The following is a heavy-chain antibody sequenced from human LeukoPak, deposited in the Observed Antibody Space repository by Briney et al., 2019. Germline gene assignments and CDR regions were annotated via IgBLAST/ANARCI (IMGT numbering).Heavy chain of an antibody. V-gene: IGHV4-4*07. CDR2: VHRSGTT. Sequence: SETLSLTCTVSGASISSFSWSWIRQPAEAGLEWIGRVHRSGTTDYNPSLKSRVTMSVDTSRNQFSLRLSSVTAADTAVYYCARDWTTTPGNWFDHWGQGTLVTVSS. J-gene: IGHJ5*02. CDR1: GASISSFS. D-gene: IGHD4-11*01. CDR3: ARDWTTTPGNWFDH.